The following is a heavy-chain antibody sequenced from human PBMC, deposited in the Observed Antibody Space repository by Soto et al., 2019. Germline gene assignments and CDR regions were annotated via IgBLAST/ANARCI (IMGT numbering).Heavy chain of an antibody. CDR3: AREGGYCISPSCLGTDP. CDR1: GGSISSGDYY. V-gene: IGHV4-30-4*01. Sequence: PSETLSLTCTVSGGSISSGDYYWSWIRQPPGKGLEWIGYIYYSGSTYYNPSLKSRVTISVDTSKNQFSLKLSSVTAADTAVYYCAREGGYCISPSCLGTDPSGQGTLVTLS. J-gene: IGHJ5*02. D-gene: IGHD2-2*03. CDR2: IYYSGST.